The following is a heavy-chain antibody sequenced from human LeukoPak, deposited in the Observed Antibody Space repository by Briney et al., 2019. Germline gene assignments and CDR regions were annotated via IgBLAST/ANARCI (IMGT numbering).Heavy chain of an antibody. D-gene: IGHD3-10*01. V-gene: IGHV1-69*13. CDR1: GGTFSSYA. CDR3: ARETDYYGSGSYYKHYYYYGMDV. Sequence: ASVKVSCEASGGTFSSYAISWVRQAPGQGLEWMGGIIPIFGTANYAQKFQGRVTITADESTSTAYMELSSLRSEDTAVYYCARETDYYGSGSYYKHYYYYGMDVWGQGTTVTVSS. CDR2: IIPIFGTA. J-gene: IGHJ6*02.